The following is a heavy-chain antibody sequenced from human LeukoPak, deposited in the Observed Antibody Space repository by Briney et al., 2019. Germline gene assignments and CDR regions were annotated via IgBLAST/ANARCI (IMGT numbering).Heavy chain of an antibody. CDR2: IYWNDEK. D-gene: IGHD6-13*01. CDR1: GSSLTASGVG. V-gene: IGHV2-5*01. Sequence: GPTLVKPQQTHTPSLPSAGSSLTASGVGVGWIRQSPGKALESLALIYWNDEKRYSPPLKRRLTITKDTSKNQVVLTMTNMDPVDTATYYWAHSPTYISIWYGCYFDYWGQGALVTVSS. J-gene: IGHJ4*02. CDR3: AHSPTYISIWYGCYFDY.